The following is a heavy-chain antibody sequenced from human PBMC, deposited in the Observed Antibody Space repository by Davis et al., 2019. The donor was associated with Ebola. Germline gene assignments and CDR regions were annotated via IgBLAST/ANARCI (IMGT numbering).Heavy chain of an antibody. V-gene: IGHV3-48*03. Sequence: GGSLRLSCAASGFTFSSYEMNWVRQAPGKGLEWVSYISSSGSTIYYADSVKGRFTISRDNAKNSLYLQMNSLRAEDTAVYYCARGTTTVTTGWFDPWGQGTLVTVSS. CDR2: ISSSGSTI. J-gene: IGHJ5*02. CDR1: GFTFSSYE. CDR3: ARGTTTVTTGWFDP. D-gene: IGHD4-17*01.